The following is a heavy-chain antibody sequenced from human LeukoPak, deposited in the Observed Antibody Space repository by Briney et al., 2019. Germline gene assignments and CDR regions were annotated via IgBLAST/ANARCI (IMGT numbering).Heavy chain of an antibody. Sequence: PGGSLRLSCGASGFTFDDYCMSWVRQAPGKGLEWVSGINWNGGSTGYADSVKGRFTIYRDKAKNSLYMQMNSLRAEDTALYYCARDSLGGYDYCYYWGQGTLVTVSS. J-gene: IGHJ4*02. CDR3: ARDSLGGYDYCYY. V-gene: IGHV3-20*04. CDR1: GFTFDDYC. D-gene: IGHD5-12*01. CDR2: INWNGGST.